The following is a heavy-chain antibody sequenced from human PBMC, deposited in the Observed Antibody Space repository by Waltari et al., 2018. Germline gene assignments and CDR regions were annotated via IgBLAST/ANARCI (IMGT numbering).Heavy chain of an antibody. CDR3: ARDDQGLQRTGIDS. CDR2: IKCSGIT. Sequence: QVQLQGSGPGQVRPSETLWLTCAVSGGSISNGVYYWTWIRQYPGKGLEWIGYIKCSGITYCNPSLKSRIIVSMEASKKQFSRKMNAITAADTTVYICARDDQGLQRTGIDSWGQGTLVTVSS. J-gene: IGHJ4*02. V-gene: IGHV4-31*11. CDR1: GGSISNGVYY.